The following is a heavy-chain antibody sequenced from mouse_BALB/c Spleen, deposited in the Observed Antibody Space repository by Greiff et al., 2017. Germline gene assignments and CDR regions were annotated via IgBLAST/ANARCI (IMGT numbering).Heavy chain of an antibody. D-gene: IGHD1-2*01. CDR1: GFTFSSYG. Sequence: DVKLVESGGGLVQPGGSLKLSCAASGFTFSSYGMSWVRQTPDKRLELVATINSNGGSTYYPDSVKGRFTISRDNAKNTLYLQMSSLKSEDTAMYYGARDGYGFPFAYWGQGTLVTVSA. CDR3: ARDGYGFPFAY. J-gene: IGHJ3*01. V-gene: IGHV5-6-3*01. CDR2: INSNGGST.